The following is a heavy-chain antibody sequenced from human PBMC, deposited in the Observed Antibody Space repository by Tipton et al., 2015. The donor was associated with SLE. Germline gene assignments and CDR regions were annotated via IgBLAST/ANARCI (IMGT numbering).Heavy chain of an antibody. CDR3: ARFDILLWFRGFDY. D-gene: IGHD3-10*01. CDR1: GGYISRYY. V-gene: IGHV4-59*01. CDR2: THYSGNT. J-gene: IGHJ4*02. Sequence: TLSLTCTVSGGYISRYYWSWIRQPPGKGLEWIGLTHYSGNTDYNPSLKNRVSISVDTSKNQFSLQLSSVTTADTAVYYCARFDILLWFRGFDYWGQGTLVTVSS.